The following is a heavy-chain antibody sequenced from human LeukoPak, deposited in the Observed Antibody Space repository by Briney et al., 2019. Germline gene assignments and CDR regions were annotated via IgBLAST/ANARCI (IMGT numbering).Heavy chain of an antibody. CDR2: IAATSGST. CDR3: ATVVAGGWFDP. D-gene: IGHD2-15*01. J-gene: IGHJ5*02. Sequence: GGSLRLSCAASGFTFRNYAMNWVRQAPGKGLEWVSSIAATSGSTYYADSVKGRFTISRDNSKNTLYLQMNSLRAEDTAVYYCATVVAGGWFDPWGQGTLVTVSS. CDR1: GFTFRNYA. V-gene: IGHV3-23*01.